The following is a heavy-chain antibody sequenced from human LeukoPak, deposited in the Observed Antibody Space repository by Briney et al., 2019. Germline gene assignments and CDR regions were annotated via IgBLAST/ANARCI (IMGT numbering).Heavy chain of an antibody. V-gene: IGHV1-8*01. Sequence: ASVKVSCKASGYTFTSYDINWVRQATGQGLEWMGWMNPNSGNTGYAQKFQGRVTMTRDTSTSTVYMELSSLRSEDTAVYYCARVAPYCGGDCYFDYWGQGTLVTVSS. J-gene: IGHJ4*02. D-gene: IGHD2-21*02. CDR1: GYTFTSYD. CDR3: ARVAPYCGGDCYFDY. CDR2: MNPNSGNT.